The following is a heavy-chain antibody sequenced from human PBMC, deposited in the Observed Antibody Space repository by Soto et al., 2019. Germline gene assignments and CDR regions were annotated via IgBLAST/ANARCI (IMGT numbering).Heavy chain of an antibody. CDR2: INPNSGGT. Sequence: ASVKVSCKASGYTLTGYYMHWVRQAPGQGLEWMGWINPNSGGTNYAQKFQGWVTMTRDTSISTAYMELSRLRSDDTAVYYCARSRPRGYSGYDTGGDYYYYMDVWGKGTTVTVSS. CDR3: ARSRPRGYSGYDTGGDYYYYMDV. D-gene: IGHD5-12*01. CDR1: GYTLTGYY. V-gene: IGHV1-2*04. J-gene: IGHJ6*03.